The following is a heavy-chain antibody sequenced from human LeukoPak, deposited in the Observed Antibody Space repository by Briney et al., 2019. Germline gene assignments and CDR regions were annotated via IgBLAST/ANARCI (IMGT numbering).Heavy chain of an antibody. J-gene: IGHJ4*02. CDR2: IIPIFGTA. D-gene: IGHD2-2*01. CDR3: ARDHCSSTSCYYFDY. CDR1: GGTFSSYA. V-gene: IGHV1-69*13. Sequence: SVKVSCKASGGTFSSYAISWVRQAPGQGLEWMGGIIPIFGTANYAQKFQGRVTITADESTSTAYMELSSLRSEDTAVYYCARDHCSSTSCYYFDYWGQGTLVTVSS.